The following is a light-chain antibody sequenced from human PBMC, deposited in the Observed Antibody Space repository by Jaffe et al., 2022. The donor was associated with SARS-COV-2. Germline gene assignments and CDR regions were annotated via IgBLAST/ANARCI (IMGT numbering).Light chain of an antibody. CDR3: GTWDGSLSAGV. V-gene: IGLV1-51*01. J-gene: IGLJ3*02. CDR1: SSNIGINY. Sequence: QSVLTQPPSVSAAPGQKVTISCSGSSSNIGINYVSWYQQLPGTAPKLLIYDNNKRPSGIPDRFSGSKSGTSATLGITGLQTGDEADYYCGTWDGSLSAGVFGGGTRLTVL. CDR2: DNN.